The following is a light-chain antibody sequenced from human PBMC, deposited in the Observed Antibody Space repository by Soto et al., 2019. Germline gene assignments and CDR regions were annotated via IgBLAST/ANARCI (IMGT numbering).Light chain of an antibody. Sequence: QSALTQPASVSGSPGQSITISFSGGTSDIGTYNYVSWYQHHPGKVPKVMIYEVSNRPSGVSNRFSGSKSGNTASLTISGLQPEDEADYYCISYTSSATLVFGGGTK. J-gene: IGLJ3*02. V-gene: IGLV2-14*01. CDR1: TSDIGTYNY. CDR2: EVS. CDR3: ISYTSSATLV.